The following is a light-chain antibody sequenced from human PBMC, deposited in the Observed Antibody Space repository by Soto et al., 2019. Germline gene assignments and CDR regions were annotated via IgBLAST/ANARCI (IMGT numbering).Light chain of an antibody. V-gene: IGKV3-20*01. J-gene: IGKJ4*01. CDR2: GAS. CDR1: RSVSSY. CDR3: QQYGSSPTLT. Sequence: IVVTQSPATLSLSPVERATLSCTASRSVSSYLASYQQKPGQAPGLLIYGASNRATGIPDSFSGSGSGTDFTLTISRPQTEDFAAYYCQQYGSSPTLTFGGGTKVDIK.